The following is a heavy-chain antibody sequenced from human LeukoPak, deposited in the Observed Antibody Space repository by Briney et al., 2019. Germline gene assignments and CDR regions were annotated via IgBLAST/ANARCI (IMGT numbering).Heavy chain of an antibody. V-gene: IGHV4-59*01. CDR1: GGPISSYY. Sequence: SETLSLTCTVSGGPISSYYWSWIRQPPGKGLEWIGYIYYSGSTNYNPSLKGRVTMSVDTSKNQFSLKLSSVTAADTAVYYCASGMATITPFDYWGQGTLVTVSS. CDR2: IYYSGST. CDR3: ASGMATITPFDY. J-gene: IGHJ4*02. D-gene: IGHD5-24*01.